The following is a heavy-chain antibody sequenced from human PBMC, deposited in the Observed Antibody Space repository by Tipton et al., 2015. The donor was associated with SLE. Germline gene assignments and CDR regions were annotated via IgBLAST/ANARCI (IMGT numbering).Heavy chain of an antibody. D-gene: IGHD6-19*01. CDR2: IIPIFGTA. Sequence: QLVQSGAEVKKPGSSVKVSWKASGGTFSSYAISWVRQAPGQGLEWMGGIIPIFGTANYAQKFQGRVTITADESTSTAYMELSSLRAGDTAVYYCVRVIAVAGTGFDYWGQGTLVTVSS. V-gene: IGHV1-69*01. J-gene: IGHJ4*02. CDR3: VRVIAVAGTGFDY. CDR1: GGTFSSYA.